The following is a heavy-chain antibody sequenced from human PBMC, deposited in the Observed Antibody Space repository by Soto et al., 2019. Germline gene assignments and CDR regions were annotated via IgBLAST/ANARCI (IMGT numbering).Heavy chain of an antibody. Sequence: QVQLVQSGAEVKKPGASVKVSCKASGYSFTNYGISWVRQAPGQGPEWMGWISGHNGDTNHPQSLQGRVTMTTDTSRNTAYMELRSLRSDDTAVYYCARHRFNYYDNTAYYYFDYWGQGTLVTVSS. CDR1: GYSFTNYG. D-gene: IGHD3-22*01. J-gene: IGHJ4*02. CDR3: ARHRFNYYDNTAYYYFDY. CDR2: ISGHNGDT. V-gene: IGHV1-18*04.